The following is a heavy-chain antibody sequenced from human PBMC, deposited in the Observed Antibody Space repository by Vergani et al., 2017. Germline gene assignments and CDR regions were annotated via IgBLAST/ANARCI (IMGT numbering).Heavy chain of an antibody. CDR1: GGTFSSYS. J-gene: IGHJ4*02. Sequence: QVQLVQSGAEVKKPGSSVKVSCKASGGTFSSYSTLWVRQAPGQGLEWMGGIIPMFGTTYSAQKFQVRVTFTANESTRTAYMELNSLGSEDTAVYYCARGGRAKWLVRVYLDYWGQGTLVTVSS. CDR3: ARGGRAKWLVRVYLDY. CDR2: IIPMFGTT. D-gene: IGHD6-19*01. V-gene: IGHV1-69*01.